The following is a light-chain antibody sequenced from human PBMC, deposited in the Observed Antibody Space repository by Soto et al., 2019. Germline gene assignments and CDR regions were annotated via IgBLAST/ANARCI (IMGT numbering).Light chain of an antibody. V-gene: IGKV3-15*01. CDR1: QSVSSN. J-gene: IGKJ1*01. CDR2: GAS. Sequence: EIVMTQSPATLSVSPGERATLSCRASQSVSSNLAWYQQKPGQAPRLLIYGASTWATGIPARFSGSGSGTEFTLTISRLQSEDFAVYYCQQYNNWPPWTFGQGTKVEIK. CDR3: QQYNNWPPWT.